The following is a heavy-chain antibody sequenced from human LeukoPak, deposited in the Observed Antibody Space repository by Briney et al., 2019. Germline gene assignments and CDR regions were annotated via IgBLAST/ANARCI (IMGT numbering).Heavy chain of an antibody. CDR3: ARDVNYAFDY. V-gene: IGHV1-18*01. Sequence: ASVKVSCKPSGYSFTRNGISWVRQAPGQGLEWIGCISTNSGNTNYAQKFQDRVTLTTDTSTATASMELRSLRSDDTAVYYCARDVNYAFDYWGQGTLVTVSS. J-gene: IGHJ4*02. D-gene: IGHD3-16*01. CDR2: ISTNSGNT. CDR1: GYSFTRNG.